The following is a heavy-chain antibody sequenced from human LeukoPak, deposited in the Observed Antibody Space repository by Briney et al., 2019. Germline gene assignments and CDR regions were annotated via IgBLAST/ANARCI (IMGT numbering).Heavy chain of an antibody. J-gene: IGHJ3*02. CDR1: GYSFTSYW. CDR3: ARRGYRSGANAFDI. D-gene: IGHD6-19*01. V-gene: IGHV5-51*01. CDR2: IYPGDSDT. Sequence: GESLKISCEGSGYSFTSYWIGWVRQMPGKGLDWMGIIYPGDSDTRYSPSFQGQVTISADKSISTTYLQWSSLKASDTAMYYCARRGYRSGANAFDIWGRGTMVTVSS.